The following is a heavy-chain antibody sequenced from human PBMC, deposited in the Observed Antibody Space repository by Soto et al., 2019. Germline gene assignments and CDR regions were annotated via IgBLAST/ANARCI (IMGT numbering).Heavy chain of an antibody. CDR2: ISGGGSNT. CDR3: AKDSNKYSSSLRGRYFDY. J-gene: IGHJ4*02. CDR1: GFPFSSYV. D-gene: IGHD4-4*01. Sequence: GGSLRLSCAASGFPFSSYVMSWVRQAPGKGLEWVSGISGGGSNTFYADSVKGRFTISRDNSKNTLLLQMNSLGAEDTAVYYCAKDSNKYSSSLRGRYFDYWGQGIWVTGS. V-gene: IGHV3-23*01.